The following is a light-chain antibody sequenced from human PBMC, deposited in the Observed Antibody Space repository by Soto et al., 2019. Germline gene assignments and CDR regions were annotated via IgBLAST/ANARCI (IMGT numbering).Light chain of an antibody. J-gene: IGKJ4*01. CDR2: DAS. CDR1: QDISNY. Sequence: DIQMTQSPSSLSASVGDRVTITCHASQDISNYLNWYQQKPGKAPKLLIYDASNLETGVPSRFSGSGSGTDFTFTISSLQPEDIATYYCHQYEAFGGGTKVEIK. CDR3: HQYEA. V-gene: IGKV1-33*01.